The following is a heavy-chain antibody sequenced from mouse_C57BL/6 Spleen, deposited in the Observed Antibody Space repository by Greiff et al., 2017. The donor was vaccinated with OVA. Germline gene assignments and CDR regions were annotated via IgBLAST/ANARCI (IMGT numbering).Heavy chain of an antibody. J-gene: IGHJ1*03. CDR3: ARAHPLYYGSSHWYFDV. V-gene: IGHV1-54*01. CDR1: GYAFTNYL. D-gene: IGHD1-1*01. CDR2: INPGSGGT. Sequence: QVQLQQSGAELVRPGTSVKVSCKASGYAFTNYLIEWVKQRPGQGLEWIGVINPGSGGTNYNEKFKGKATLTADKSSSTAYMQLSSLTSEDSAVYFCARAHPLYYGSSHWYFDVWGTGTTVTVSS.